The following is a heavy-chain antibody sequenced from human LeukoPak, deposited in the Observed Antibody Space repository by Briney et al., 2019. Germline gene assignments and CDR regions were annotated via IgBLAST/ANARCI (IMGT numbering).Heavy chain of an antibody. CDR2: INSDGSST. CDR1: GLTFSSYW. V-gene: IGHV3-74*01. J-gene: IGHJ3*02. D-gene: IGHD3-22*01. Sequence: GGSLRLSCAASGLTFSSYWMHWVRQAPGKGLVWVSRINSDGSSTSYADSVKGRFTISRDNAKNTLYLQMNSLRAEDTAVYYCARDQVLYYDPGGKDAFDIWGQGTMVTVSS. CDR3: ARDQVLYYDPGGKDAFDI.